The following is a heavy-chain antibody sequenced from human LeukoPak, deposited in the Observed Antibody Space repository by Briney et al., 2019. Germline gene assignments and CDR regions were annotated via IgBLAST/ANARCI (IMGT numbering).Heavy chain of an antibody. CDR3: ARSRKQFDY. CDR2: IHSSGST. J-gene: IGHJ4*02. Sequence: SETLSLTCTVSGGSLTNYFWSWIRQPPGTGLEWIGYIHSSGSTNYNPSFKSRVTTSVDTSKNQFSLKLSSVTAADTAVYYCARSRKQFDYWGQGTLVTVSS. CDR1: GGSLTNYF. V-gene: IGHV4-59*12. D-gene: IGHD2-2*01.